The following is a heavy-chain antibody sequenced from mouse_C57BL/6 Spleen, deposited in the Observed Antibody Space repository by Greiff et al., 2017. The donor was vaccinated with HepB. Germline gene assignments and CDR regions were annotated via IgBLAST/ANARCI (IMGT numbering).Heavy chain of an antibody. CDR2: INPNNGGT. D-gene: IGHD1-1*01. Sequence: EVQLQQSGPELVKPGASVKIPCKASGYTFTDYNMDWVKQSHGKSLEWIGDINPNNGGTIYNQKFKGKATLTVDKSSSTAYMELRSLTSEDTAVYYGARGNYGSSLYYFDYWGQGTTRTVSS. CDR3: ARGNYGSSLYYFDY. V-gene: IGHV1-18*01. CDR1: GYTFTDYN. J-gene: IGHJ2*01.